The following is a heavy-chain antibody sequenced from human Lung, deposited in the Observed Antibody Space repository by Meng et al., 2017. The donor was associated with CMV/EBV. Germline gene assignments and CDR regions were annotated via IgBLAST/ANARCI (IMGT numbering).Heavy chain of an antibody. CDR3: VQKRYWGQSYHGTAV. D-gene: IGHD1-1*01. CDR1: GLTVNNYF. V-gene: IGHV3-66*02. J-gene: IGHJ4*03. Sequence: GGSLRLSXAASGLTVNNYFLTWVRQGPGKGLEWVSAMYSGGSTYYTDSVQGRFILSRDNSKNTLYLQMNRLRAEDSSVYYWVQKRYWGQSYHGTAVWSQGTLVTISS. CDR2: MYSGGST.